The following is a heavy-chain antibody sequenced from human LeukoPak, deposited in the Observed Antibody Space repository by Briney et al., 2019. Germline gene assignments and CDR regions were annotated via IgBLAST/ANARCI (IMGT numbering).Heavy chain of an antibody. CDR1: GGPINGYY. V-gene: IGHV4-59*01. CDR2: MYYSGGT. CDR3: VRRCQDAYTLYCFDY. D-gene: IGHD5-24*01. J-gene: IGHJ4*02. Sequence: PSETLSLTCTVSGGPINGYYWSWIRQPPGKGLEWIGHMYYSGGTNYNPSLKSRVTISVDTSKNQFSLKLSSVTAADTAVYYCVRRCQDAYTLYCFDYWGQGTLVTVSS.